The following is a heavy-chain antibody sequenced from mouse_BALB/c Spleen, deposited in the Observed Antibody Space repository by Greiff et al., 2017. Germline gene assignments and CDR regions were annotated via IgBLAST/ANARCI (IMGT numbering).Heavy chain of an antibody. Sequence: QVQLKQSGAELVRPGTSVKVSCKASGYAFTNYLIEWVKQRPGQGLEWIGVINPGSGGTNYNEKFKGKATLTADKSSSTAYMQLSSLTSDDSAVYVCARLKGNYVSAMDYWGQGTSVTVSS. CDR1: GYAFTNYL. J-gene: IGHJ4*01. CDR3: ARLKGNYVSAMDY. D-gene: IGHD2-1*01. CDR2: INPGSGGT. V-gene: IGHV1-54*01.